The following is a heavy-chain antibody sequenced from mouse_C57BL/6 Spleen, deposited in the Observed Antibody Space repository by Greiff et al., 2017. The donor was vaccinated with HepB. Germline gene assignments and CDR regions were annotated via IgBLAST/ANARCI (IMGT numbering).Heavy chain of an antibody. V-gene: IGHV1-69*01. CDR2: IDPSDSYT. CDR3: ARGILYYYGSSYDAMDY. J-gene: IGHJ4*01. CDR1: GYTFTSYW. Sequence: VQLQQPGAELVMPGASVKLSCKASGYTFTSYWMHWVKQRPGQGLEWIGEIDPSDSYTNYNQKFKGKSTLTVDKSSSTAYMQLSSLTSEDSAVYYCARGILYYYGSSYDAMDYWGQGTSVTVSS. D-gene: IGHD1-1*01.